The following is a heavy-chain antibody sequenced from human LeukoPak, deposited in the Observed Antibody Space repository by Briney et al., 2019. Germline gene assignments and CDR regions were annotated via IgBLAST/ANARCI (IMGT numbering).Heavy chain of an antibody. Sequence: GGSLRLSCAACGFTFSTYDMRWVRQATGKPLEWVSVIGTAGDTYYPGSVKGRFTISRDNSKNTLYLQMNSLRAEDTAVYYCAKDDYDSSGYTLGGAFDIWGQGTMVTVSS. CDR2: IGTAGDT. J-gene: IGHJ3*02. V-gene: IGHV3-13*01. CDR1: GFTFSTYD. CDR3: AKDDYDSSGYTLGGAFDI. D-gene: IGHD3-22*01.